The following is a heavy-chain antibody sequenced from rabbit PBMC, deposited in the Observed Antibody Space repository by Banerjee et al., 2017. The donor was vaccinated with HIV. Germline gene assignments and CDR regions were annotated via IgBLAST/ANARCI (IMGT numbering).Heavy chain of an antibody. J-gene: IGHJ4*01. Sequence: QEQLKESGGDLVKPGASLTLTCKASGFSFSSYAMSWVRQAPGKGLEWIGCIDAGSGTTYYASWAKGRFTISRTSSTTVALQMTSLTAADTATYFCARDGAGYAGYGYAHLWGPGTLVTVS. CDR3: ARDGAGYAGYGYAHL. CDR2: IDAGSGTT. V-gene: IGHV1S45*01. D-gene: IGHD6-1*01. CDR1: GFSFSSYA.